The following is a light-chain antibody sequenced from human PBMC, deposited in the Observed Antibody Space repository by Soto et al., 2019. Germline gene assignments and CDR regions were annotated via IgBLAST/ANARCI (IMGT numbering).Light chain of an antibody. Sequence: QPVLTQPHSVSGSPGQSVTISCTGTSSDVGGYNYVSWYQQHPGRAPKLLISAVSERPSGVPDRFSGSRSGNTASLTISGLQAEDEAAYYCYSYTGTYTWVFGGGTKLTVL. CDR1: SSDVGGYNY. J-gene: IGLJ3*02. CDR2: AVS. CDR3: YSYTGTYTWV. V-gene: IGLV2-11*01.